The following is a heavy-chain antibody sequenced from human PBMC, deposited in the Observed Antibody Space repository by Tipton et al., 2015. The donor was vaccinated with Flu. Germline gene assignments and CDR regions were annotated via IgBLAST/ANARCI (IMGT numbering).Heavy chain of an antibody. CDR3: ARRDYSNYVSEPKSGFDP. V-gene: IGHV4-38-2*01. Sequence: GLVKPSDTLSLTCSVSGDSMGSGYFWDWIRQPPGQGLEWIGNIHRGGSAYFNPSLRSRVTISVDTSKNQFSLSLTSVTAADTAVYYCARRDYSNYVSEPKSGFDPGGQGNRVTVT. J-gene: IGHJ5*02. CDR2: IHRGGSA. CDR1: GDSMGSGYF. D-gene: IGHD4-11*01.